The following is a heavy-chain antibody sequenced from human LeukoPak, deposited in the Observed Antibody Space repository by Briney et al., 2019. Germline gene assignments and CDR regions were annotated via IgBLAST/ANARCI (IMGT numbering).Heavy chain of an antibody. Sequence: GGSLRLSCAASGFTFNSYHMNWVRQAPGKGLEWVSSITSISSYTYYAESVKGRFTISRDNAENSLYLQMNSLRAEDTAVYYRARDPYFGELSPHVYYWYMDVWGKGTTVTISS. CDR1: GFTFNSYH. V-gene: IGHV3-21*01. CDR3: ARDPYFGELSPHVYYWYMDV. D-gene: IGHD3-10*01. CDR2: ITSISSYT. J-gene: IGHJ6*03.